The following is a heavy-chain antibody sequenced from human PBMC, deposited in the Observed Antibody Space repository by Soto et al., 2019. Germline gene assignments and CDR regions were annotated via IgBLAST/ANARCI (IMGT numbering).Heavy chain of an antibody. CDR3: AMEAGLDWFVDV. CDR2: IYYSGST. Sequence: SETLSLTCTVSGGSISSYYWSWIRQPPGKGLEWIGYIYYSGSTNYNPSLKSRVTISVDTSKNQFSLKLSSVTAADTAVYYCAMEAGLDWFVDVWGQGTTVTVSS. J-gene: IGHJ6*02. V-gene: IGHV4-59*01. D-gene: IGHD3-9*01. CDR1: GGSISSYY.